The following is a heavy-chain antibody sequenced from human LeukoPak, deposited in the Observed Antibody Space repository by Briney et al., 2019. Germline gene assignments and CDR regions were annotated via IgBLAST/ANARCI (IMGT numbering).Heavy chain of an antibody. CDR3: ARDSGRFGESDYMDV. V-gene: IGHV3-11*04. D-gene: IGHD3-10*01. CDR2: ISSSGSTI. Sequence: PGGSLRLSCAASGFTFSDYYMSWIRQAPGEGLEWVSYISSSGSTIYYADSVKGRFTISRDNSKNTLYLQMNSLRAEDTAVYYCARDSGRFGESDYMDVWGKGTTVTVSS. CDR1: GFTFSDYY. J-gene: IGHJ6*03.